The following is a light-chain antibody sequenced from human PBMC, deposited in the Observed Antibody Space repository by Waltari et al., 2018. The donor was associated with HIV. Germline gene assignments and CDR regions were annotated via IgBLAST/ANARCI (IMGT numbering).Light chain of an antibody. Sequence: QSVLTQPPSASGTPGQRVTISCSGSSSNIGSNYGYWYQQLPGTAPKLMIYEVSNRPSGVSNRFSGSKSDNTASLTISGLQAEDEADYYCSSYRSSSTPLWVFGGGTKLTVL. V-gene: IGLV2-14*01. CDR3: SSYRSSSTPLWV. CDR1: SSNIGSNY. CDR2: EVS. J-gene: IGLJ3*02.